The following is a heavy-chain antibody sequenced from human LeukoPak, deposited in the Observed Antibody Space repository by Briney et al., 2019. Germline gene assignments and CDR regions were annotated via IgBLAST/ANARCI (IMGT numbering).Heavy chain of an antibody. Sequence: GGSLRLSCAASGFTFSSYGMHWVRQAPGKGLEWVAFIRYDGSNKYYADSVKGRFTISRDNSKNTLYLQMNSLRAEDTAVYYCARDYCTSTTRPNWFDPWGQGTLVTVSS. J-gene: IGHJ5*02. D-gene: IGHD2-2*01. CDR1: GFTFSSYG. CDR3: ARDYCTSTTRPNWFDP. V-gene: IGHV3-30*02. CDR2: IRYDGSNK.